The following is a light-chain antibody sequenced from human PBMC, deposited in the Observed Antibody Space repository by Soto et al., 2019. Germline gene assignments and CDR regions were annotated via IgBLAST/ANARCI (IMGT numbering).Light chain of an antibody. V-gene: IGLV2-23*01. CDR2: EGS. CDR3: CSYASSSTLI. J-gene: IGLJ2*01. CDR1: SSDVGSYNF. Sequence: QSALTQPASVSGSPGQSITISCTGTSSDVGSYNFVSWYQQHPGKAPKLTIYEGSERPSGVSNRFSGSKSGNTASLTISGLQAEDEADYYCCSYASSSTLIFGGGTKLTVL.